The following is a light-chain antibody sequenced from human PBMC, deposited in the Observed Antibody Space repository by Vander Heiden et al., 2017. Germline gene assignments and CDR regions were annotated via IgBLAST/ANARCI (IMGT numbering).Light chain of an antibody. V-gene: IGLV2-14*03. CDR2: DVS. CDR1: SSDAGGSNY. CDR3: DSYTSSSLYV. Sequence: QSALTQPAPVSGSPGQSITISCTGTSSDAGGSNYVSCYHQHPAKAHKLMIYDVSKRPAGVSNRFSGSKSGNTASLTISGLQEEDEADYYCDSYTSSSLYVFGSGTKVTVL. J-gene: IGLJ1*01.